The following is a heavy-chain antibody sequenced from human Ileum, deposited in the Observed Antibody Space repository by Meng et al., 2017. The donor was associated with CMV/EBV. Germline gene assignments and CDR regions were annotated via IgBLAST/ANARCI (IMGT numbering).Heavy chain of an antibody. J-gene: IGHJ4*02. V-gene: IGHV3-23*03. Sequence: GESLKISCAASGFTFSSYAMSWVRQAPGKGLEWVSVIYSGGSSTYYADSVKGRFTISRDNSKNTLYLQMNSLRAENTAVYYCAKSLIPADYEYVGRVRDDYWGQGTLVTVSS. CDR1: GFTFSSYA. D-gene: IGHD3-16*01. CDR3: AKSLIPADYEYVGRVRDDY. CDR2: IYSGGSST.